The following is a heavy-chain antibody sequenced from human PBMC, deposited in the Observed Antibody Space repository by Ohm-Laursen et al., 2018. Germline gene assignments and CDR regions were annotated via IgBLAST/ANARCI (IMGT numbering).Heavy chain of an antibody. CDR2: ISWNSDII. CDR3: AKESNWALDY. V-gene: IGHV3-9*01. J-gene: IGHJ4*02. D-gene: IGHD3-16*01. Sequence: SLRLSCTASGFTFDDYAMHWVRQGPGKGLEWVSAISWNSDIIAYADSVKGRFTISRDNAKNSLYLQMNSLRAEDTALYYCAKESNWALDYWGQGTLATVSS. CDR1: GFTFDDYA.